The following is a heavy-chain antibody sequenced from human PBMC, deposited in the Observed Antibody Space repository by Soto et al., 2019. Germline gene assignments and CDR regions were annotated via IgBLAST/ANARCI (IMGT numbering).Heavy chain of an antibody. V-gene: IGHV4-34*01. D-gene: IGHD3-9*01. CDR2: INHSGST. J-gene: IGHJ3*02. Sequence: PSETLSLTCAVYGGSFRGYYWSWIRQPPGKGLEWIGEINHSGSTNYNPSLKSRVTISVDTSKNQFSLKLSSVTAADTAVYYCARGYSRYFDWLLFGAAFDIWGQGTMVTVSS. CDR1: GGSFRGYY. CDR3: ARGYSRYFDWLLFGAAFDI.